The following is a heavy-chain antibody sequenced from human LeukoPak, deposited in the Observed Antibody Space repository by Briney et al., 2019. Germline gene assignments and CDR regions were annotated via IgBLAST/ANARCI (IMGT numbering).Heavy chain of an antibody. CDR1: GFTFSSYG. CDR3: ARGREIRDFWSGYYWTLRWDQGFDY. J-gene: IGHJ4*02. CDR2: IWYDGSNK. D-gene: IGHD3-3*01. V-gene: IGHV3-33*01. Sequence: GRSLRLSCAASGFTFSSYGMHWVRQAPGKGLEWVAVIWYDGSNKYYADSVKGRFTISRDNSKNTLYLQMNSLRAEDTAVYYCARGREIRDFWSGYYWTLRWDQGFDYWGQGTLVTVSS.